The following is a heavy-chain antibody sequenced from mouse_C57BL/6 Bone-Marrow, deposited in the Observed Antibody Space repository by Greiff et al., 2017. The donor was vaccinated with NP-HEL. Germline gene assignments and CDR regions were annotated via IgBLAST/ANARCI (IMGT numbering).Heavy chain of an antibody. D-gene: IGHD1-1*01. CDR1: GYTFTSYW. CDR2: INPSSGDT. Sequence: VQLQQSGAELAKPGASVKLSCKASGYTFTSYWMHWVKQRPGQGLEWIGYINPSSGDTKYNQKFKDKATLTADKSYSTAYLQLRSLTYEDSSVYYCAPWGGTLYYFDFWGQGTTLTVSS. CDR3: APWGGTLYYFDF. J-gene: IGHJ2*01. V-gene: IGHV1-7*01.